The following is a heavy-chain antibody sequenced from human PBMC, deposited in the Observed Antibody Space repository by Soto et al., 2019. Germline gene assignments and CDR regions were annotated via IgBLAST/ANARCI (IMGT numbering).Heavy chain of an antibody. Sequence: QVQLVQSGAEVKKPGASVKVSCKASGYTFTSYGISWVRQAPGQGLEWMGWISAYNGNTNYAQKLQGRVTMTTDTSTSTAYMELRSLRSDDTAVYYCARDPYDYVWGSLSYYYYGMDVWGQGTKVTVSS. CDR2: ISAYNGNT. CDR3: ARDPYDYVWGSLSYYYYGMDV. J-gene: IGHJ6*02. CDR1: GYTFTSYG. V-gene: IGHV1-18*01. D-gene: IGHD3-16*01.